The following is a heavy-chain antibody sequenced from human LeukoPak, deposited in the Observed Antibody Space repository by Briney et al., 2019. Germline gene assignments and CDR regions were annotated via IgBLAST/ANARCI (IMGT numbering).Heavy chain of an antibody. D-gene: IGHD2-2*02. V-gene: IGHV3-23*01. CDR2: ISGSGGST. J-gene: IGHJ4*02. CDR3: ARGSGYCSSTSCYTPLDY. CDR1: GFTFSSYA. Sequence: QTGGSLRLSRAASGFTFSSYAMSWVRQAPGKGLEWVSAISGSGGSTYYADSVKGRFTISRDNSKNTLYLQMNSLRAEDTAVYYCARGSGYCSSTSCYTPLDYWGQGTLVTVSS.